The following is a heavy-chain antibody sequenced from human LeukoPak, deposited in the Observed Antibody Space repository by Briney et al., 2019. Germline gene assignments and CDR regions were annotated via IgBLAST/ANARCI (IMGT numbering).Heavy chain of an antibody. Sequence: PGGSLRLSCAASGFDCSRYWMTWVRQAPGKGLEWVANIEQDGGEEYYVDSVKGRSTISRDNAKNSLYLQMNSLRVEDTAVYYCARGRYVDWLFDYWGQGTLVTVSS. J-gene: IGHJ4*02. D-gene: IGHD3-9*01. V-gene: IGHV3-7*03. CDR1: GFDCSRYW. CDR3: ARGRYVDWLFDY. CDR2: IEQDGGEE.